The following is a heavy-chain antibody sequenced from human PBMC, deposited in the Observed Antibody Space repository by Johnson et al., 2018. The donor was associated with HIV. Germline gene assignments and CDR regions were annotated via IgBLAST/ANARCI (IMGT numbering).Heavy chain of an antibody. D-gene: IGHD1-14*01. CDR1: GFTFSSYG. V-gene: IGHV3-30*02. CDR3: TKDRTPEPTAADV. CDR2: IRYDDSNK. Sequence: QVQLVESGGGVVQPGRSLRLSCAASGFTFSSYGMHWVRQAPGKGLEWVAFIRYDDSNKYYQESVKGRFTVSRDNSKNTLYLQMDSLRPEDTAVYFCTKDRTPEPTAADVWGQGTIVSVSS. J-gene: IGHJ3*01.